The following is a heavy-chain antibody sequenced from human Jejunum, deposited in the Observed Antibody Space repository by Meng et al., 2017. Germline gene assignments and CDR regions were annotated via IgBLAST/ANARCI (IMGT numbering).Heavy chain of an antibody. Sequence: QVGWSGGGLVQRVWILRLTLVACGVNLCSYWMHWVREPTGKGLVLVYRMKSDGSSTTYADSVKGRFTISGDNAKNTVYLQMNRLRAEDTAVYYCARDRGWDLPYDLWGQGNLVTVSS. CDR1: GVNLCSYW. D-gene: IGHD1-26*01. CDR2: MKSDGSST. CDR3: ARDRGWDLPYDL. J-gene: IGHJ4*02. V-gene: IGHV3-74*03.